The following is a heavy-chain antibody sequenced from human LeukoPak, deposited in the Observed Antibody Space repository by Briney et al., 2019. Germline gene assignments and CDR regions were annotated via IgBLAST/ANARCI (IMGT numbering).Heavy chain of an antibody. CDR3: ARPLTDGAFDI. CDR1: GGSISSYY. D-gene: IGHD3-16*01. Sequence: SKTLSLTCTDSGGSISSYYWSWIRQPPGKGLEWIGYIYYSGSTNYNPSLKSRVTISVDTSKNQFSLKLSSVTAADTAVYYCARPLTDGAFDIWGQGTMVTVSS. J-gene: IGHJ3*02. CDR2: IYYSGST. V-gene: IGHV4-59*01.